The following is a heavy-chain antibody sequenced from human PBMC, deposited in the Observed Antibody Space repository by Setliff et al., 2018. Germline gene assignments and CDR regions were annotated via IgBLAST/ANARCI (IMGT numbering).Heavy chain of an antibody. J-gene: IGHJ5*02. CDR3: ARRPYSSSFLSPFVGNWFDP. V-gene: IGHV5-51*01. Sequence: GSLKISCKGSGYSFTSYWIGWVRQMPGKGLEWMGIIYPGDSDTRYSPSFQGQVTISADKSISTAYLQWSSLKASGTAMYYCARRPYSSSFLSPFVGNWFDPWGQGTLVTVSS. CDR1: GYSFTSYW. CDR2: IYPGDSDT. D-gene: IGHD6-13*01.